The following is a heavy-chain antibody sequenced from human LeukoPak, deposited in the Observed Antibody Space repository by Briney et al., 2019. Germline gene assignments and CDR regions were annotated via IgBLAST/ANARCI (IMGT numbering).Heavy chain of an antibody. CDR2: INHSGST. J-gene: IGHJ4*02. D-gene: IGHD3-22*01. CDR1: GGAFSGYY. V-gene: IGHV4-34*01. CDR3: ATLGEYYDSSGYYYN. Sequence: SETLSLTCAVYGGAFSGYYWGWIRQPPGKGLEWIGEINHSGSTNYNPCLKSRVTISVDTSKNQFSLKLSSVTAADTAVYYCATLGEYYDSSGYYYNWGQGTLVTVSS.